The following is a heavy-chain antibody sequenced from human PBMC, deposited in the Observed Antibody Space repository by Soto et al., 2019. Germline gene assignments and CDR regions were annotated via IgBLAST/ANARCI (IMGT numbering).Heavy chain of an antibody. CDR2: IDPSDSYT. V-gene: IGHV5-10-1*01. CDR1: GYSLTSYW. Sequence: GESLKISCRGSGYSLTSYWISWVRQMPGRGLEWMGRIDPSDSYTNYSPSFQGHVTISADKSVNTAYLQWSSLKASDTAMYYCARHPPYDTSGYYPHWGQGTLVTVSS. CDR3: ARHPPYDTSGYYPH. D-gene: IGHD3-22*01. J-gene: IGHJ4*02.